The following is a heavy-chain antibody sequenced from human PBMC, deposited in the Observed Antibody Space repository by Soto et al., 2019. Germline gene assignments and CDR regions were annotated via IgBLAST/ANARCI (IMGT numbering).Heavy chain of an antibody. CDR1: GGSISSGDYS. V-gene: IGHV4-30-2*01. J-gene: IGHJ4*02. CDR2: IYHSRST. CDR3: ASSAGDYAFDY. D-gene: IGHD4-17*01. Sequence: PSETLSLTCAVSGGSISSGDYSWTWIRQPPGKGLEWIGYIYHSRSTYYNSSLKSRVTISVDRSKNQFSLKLSSVTAADTAVYYCASSAGDYAFDYWGQGTLVSVS.